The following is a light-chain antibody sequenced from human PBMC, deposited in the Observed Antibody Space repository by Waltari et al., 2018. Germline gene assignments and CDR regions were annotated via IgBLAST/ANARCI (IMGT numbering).Light chain of an antibody. Sequence: EIMFTQSPGTLSLSPGERATLSCRASQNIGRYLVWYQQKPGQAPRLLIYEASRRATGIPDRFSGSGSGTDFSLTISRLEPEDFAVYYCQNHERLPATFGQGTKVEIK. V-gene: IGKV3-20*01. CDR3: QNHERLPAT. CDR2: EAS. CDR1: QNIGRY. J-gene: IGKJ1*01.